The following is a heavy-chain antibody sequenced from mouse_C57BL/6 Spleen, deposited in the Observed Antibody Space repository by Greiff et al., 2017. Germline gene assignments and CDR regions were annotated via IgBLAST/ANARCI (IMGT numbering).Heavy chain of an antibody. Sequence: VQLQQSGAELVRPGTSVKVSCKASGYAFTNYLIEWVKQRPGQGLEWIGVINPGSGGTNYNEKFKGKATLTADKSSSTAYMQLSSLTSEDSAVYFCARRGGTNFDDWGQGTTLTVSS. D-gene: IGHD4-1*01. V-gene: IGHV1-54*01. CDR3: ARRGGTNFDD. J-gene: IGHJ2*01. CDR1: GYAFTNYL. CDR2: INPGSGGT.